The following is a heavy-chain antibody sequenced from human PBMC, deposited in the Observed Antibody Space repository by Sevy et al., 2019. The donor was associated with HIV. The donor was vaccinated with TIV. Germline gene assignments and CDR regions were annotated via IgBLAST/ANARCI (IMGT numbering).Heavy chain of an antibody. CDR3: ASMGGGNYYDSGGYSYFDY. CDR1: GYTFTGYY. J-gene: IGHJ4*02. V-gene: IGHV1-2*06. Sequence: ASVKVSCKASGYTFTGYYMHWVRQAPGQGLEWMGRINPNSGGTNYAQKFQGRVTMTRDTSISPAYTELSRLRCDDTAEYYCASMGGGNYYDSGGYSYFDYWGQGTLVTVSS. CDR2: INPNSGGT. D-gene: IGHD3-22*01.